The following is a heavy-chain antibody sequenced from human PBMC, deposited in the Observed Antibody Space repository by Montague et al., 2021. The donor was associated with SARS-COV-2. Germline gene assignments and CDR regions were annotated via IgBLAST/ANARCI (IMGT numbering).Heavy chain of an antibody. CDR2: VDYSGNT. V-gene: IGHV4-39*01. J-gene: IGHJ4*02. CDR1: GGPISGSSDY. D-gene: IGHD5-18*01. CDR3: ARREYSYGWGD. Sequence: SETLSLTYTVTGGPISGSSDYWGWIRQSPGKGLEWIASVDYSGNTYYNPSLKSRLTISVDTSKNQFSLKLNSVTAADTALYYCARREYSYGWGDWGQGTLVTVSS.